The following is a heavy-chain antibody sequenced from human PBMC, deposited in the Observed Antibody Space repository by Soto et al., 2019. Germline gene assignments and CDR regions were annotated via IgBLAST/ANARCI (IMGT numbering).Heavy chain of an antibody. V-gene: IGHV3-30*03. CDR3: LAGGDRHNQRHWAFEI. J-gene: IGHJ3*02. Sequence: EQLVESGGGVVQPGSSLRLSCAASGFSLNSYGMHWVRQAPGKGLEWTALISYSGADQYYVDSVKGRFTISRDNSKNTVSLQMNSLRAEDTAVYYCLAGGDRHNQRHWAFEIWGRGTLVTVSS. CDR1: GFSLNSYG. CDR2: ISYSGADQ. D-gene: IGHD1-1*01.